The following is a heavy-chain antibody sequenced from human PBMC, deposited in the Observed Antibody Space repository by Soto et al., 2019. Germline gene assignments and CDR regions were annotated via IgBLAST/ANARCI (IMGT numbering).Heavy chain of an antibody. CDR3: AKADENGYYFDY. CDR1: GFTFSSYA. V-gene: IGHV3-23*01. CDR2: TSGSGGST. Sequence: EVQLLESGGGLVQPGGSLRLSCAASGFTFSSYAMSWVRQAPGKGLEWVSATSGSGGSTYYADSVKGRFTISRDNSKNTLYLQMNSLRAEDTAVYYCAKADENGYYFDYWGQGTLVTVSS. J-gene: IGHJ4*02.